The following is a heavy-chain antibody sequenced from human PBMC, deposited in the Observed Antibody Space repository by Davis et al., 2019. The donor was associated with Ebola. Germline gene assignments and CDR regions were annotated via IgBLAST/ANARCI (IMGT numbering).Heavy chain of an antibody. V-gene: IGHV4-61*09. D-gene: IGHD4-17*01. Sequence: LRLSCTVSGGSISSGSYYWSWIRQPAGKGLEWIGHIYTSGSTNYNPSLKSRVTISVDTSKNQFSLKLSSVTAADTAVYYCARADDYGDYHLVYWGQGTLVTVSS. CDR1: GGSISSGSYY. CDR3: ARADDYGDYHLVY. J-gene: IGHJ4*02. CDR2: IYTSGST.